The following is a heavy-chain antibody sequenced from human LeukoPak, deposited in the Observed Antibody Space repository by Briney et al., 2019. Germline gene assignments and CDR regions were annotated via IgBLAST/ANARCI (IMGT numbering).Heavy chain of an antibody. J-gene: IGHJ4*02. Sequence: KPGGSLRLSCAASGFSFSSYNMNWVRQTPGKGLEWVSSITSSSTYTFYADSVKGRFTISRDNARNSLYLQMNSLRAEDTAVYYCAKEVRRYSSSWRFDYWGQGTLVTVSS. V-gene: IGHV3-21*01. CDR2: ITSSSTYT. CDR3: AKEVRRYSSSWRFDY. CDR1: GFSFSSYN. D-gene: IGHD6-13*01.